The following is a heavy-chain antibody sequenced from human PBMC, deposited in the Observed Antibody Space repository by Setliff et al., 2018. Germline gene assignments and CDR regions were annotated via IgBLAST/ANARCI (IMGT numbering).Heavy chain of an antibody. CDR3: ARDCSAYSYGLDV. J-gene: IGHJ6*02. V-gene: IGHV4-59*01. Sequence: PSETLSLTCTVSGGSISPYFWSWVRQPPGKGLEWIGYVYHNGNTNFNPSLKSRVTMSVDTSKNQFALHLKSVTAADTAVYYCARDCSAYSYGLDVWGQGTTVTVSS. CDR2: VYHNGNT. CDR1: GGSISPYF. D-gene: IGHD2-15*01.